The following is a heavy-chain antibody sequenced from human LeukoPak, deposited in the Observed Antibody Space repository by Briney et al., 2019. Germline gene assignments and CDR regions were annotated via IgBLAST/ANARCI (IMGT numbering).Heavy chain of an antibody. Sequence: HPGGSLRLSCAASGFTFSGLWMSWVRQAPGKGLEWVANINQDESEKYYVDSVRGRFTISRDNAKNSLYLQMNSLTAEDTAVYYCARGRGMNVWGQGTTVTVSS. CDR1: GFTFSGLW. V-gene: IGHV3-7*04. CDR3: ARGRGMNV. CDR2: INQDESEK. J-gene: IGHJ6*02.